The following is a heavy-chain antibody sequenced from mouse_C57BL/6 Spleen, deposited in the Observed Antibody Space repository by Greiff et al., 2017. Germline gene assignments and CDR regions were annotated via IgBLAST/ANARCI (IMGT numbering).Heavy chain of an antibody. CDR1: GFTFSAYG. Sequence: EVMLVESGGGLVKPGGSLKLSCAASGFTFSAYGMHWVRQAPEKGLEWVAYISSCSSTIYYADTVKGRFTISRDNAKNTLFLQMTSLGSEDTAMYYCARGDYDERDFDYWGQGTTLTVSS. V-gene: IGHV5-17*01. D-gene: IGHD2-4*01. CDR2: ISSCSSTI. CDR3: ARGDYDERDFDY. J-gene: IGHJ2*01.